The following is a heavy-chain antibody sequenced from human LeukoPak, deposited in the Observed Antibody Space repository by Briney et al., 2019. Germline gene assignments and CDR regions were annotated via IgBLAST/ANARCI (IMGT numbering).Heavy chain of an antibody. V-gene: IGHV1-18*01. CDR1: GYTFTSYG. CDR3: ARVGTYYDFWSGYFDY. Sequence: ASVKVSCKASGYTFTSYGISWVRQAPGQGLEWMGWISAYNGNTNYARKLQGRVTMTTDTSTSTAYMELRSLRSDDTAVYYCARVGTYYDFWSGYFDYWGQGTLVTVSS. J-gene: IGHJ4*02. D-gene: IGHD3-3*01. CDR2: ISAYNGNT.